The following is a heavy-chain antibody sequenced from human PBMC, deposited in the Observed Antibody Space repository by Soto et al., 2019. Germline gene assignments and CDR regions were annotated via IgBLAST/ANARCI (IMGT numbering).Heavy chain of an antibody. CDR1: GYTFTGYY. V-gene: IGHV1-2*04. D-gene: IGHD2-15*01. CDR2: INPNSGGR. CDR3: ARARDCSGGSCSTEFDY. Sequence: AAVKVSCKASGYTFTGYYMHWVRQSPGQGLEWMGWINPNSGGRNYAQKFQGWVTMTRDTSISTAYMELSRLRSDDTAVYYCARARDCSGGSCSTEFDYWGQGTMVTVSS. J-gene: IGHJ4*02.